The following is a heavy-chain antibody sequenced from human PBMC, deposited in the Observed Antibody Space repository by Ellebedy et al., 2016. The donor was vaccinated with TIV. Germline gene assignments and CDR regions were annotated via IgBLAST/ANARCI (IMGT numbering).Heavy chain of an antibody. Sequence: MPSETLSLTCTVSGGSISSGDYYWSWIRQPPGKGLEWIGYIYYSGSTYYNPSLKSRVTISVDTSKNQFSLKLSSVTAADTAVYYCARAKPDPTYYYYAMDVWGQGTTVTVSS. D-gene: IGHD1-14*01. J-gene: IGHJ6*02. V-gene: IGHV4-30-4*01. CDR3: ARAKPDPTYYYYAMDV. CDR2: IYYSGST. CDR1: GGSISSGDYY.